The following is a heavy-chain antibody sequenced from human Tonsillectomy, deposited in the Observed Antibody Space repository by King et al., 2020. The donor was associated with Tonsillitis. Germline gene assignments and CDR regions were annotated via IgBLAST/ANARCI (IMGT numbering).Heavy chain of an antibody. J-gene: IGHJ4*02. Sequence: QLQESGPGVVKPSETLSLTCTVSGGSISSSDHYWAWIRQPPGKGLEWIGCLSYSGTSFYNPSPKSRNTISGDSSENRFSLKLRSVTAADTAVYFCARYVSGSFDYWGQGALVTVSS. CDR2: LSYSGTS. D-gene: IGHD1-26*01. CDR1: GGSISSSDHY. CDR3: ARYVSGSFDY. V-gene: IGHV4-39*01.